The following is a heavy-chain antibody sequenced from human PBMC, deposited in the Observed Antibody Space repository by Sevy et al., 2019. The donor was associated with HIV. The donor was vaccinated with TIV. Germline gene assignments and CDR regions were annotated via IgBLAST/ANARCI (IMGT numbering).Heavy chain of an antibody. CDR3: ASDKKNWNDGWFDP. J-gene: IGHJ5*02. D-gene: IGHD1-1*01. CDR1: GGSISNYY. Sequence: SETLSLTCTISGGSISNYYWSWIRHAPGKGLEWIGYIYYSGGTNYNPSLKSRVTISVDTSKNQFSLKLSSVTAADTAVYYCASDKKNWNDGWFDPWGQGTLVTVSS. CDR2: IYYSGGT. V-gene: IGHV4-59*13.